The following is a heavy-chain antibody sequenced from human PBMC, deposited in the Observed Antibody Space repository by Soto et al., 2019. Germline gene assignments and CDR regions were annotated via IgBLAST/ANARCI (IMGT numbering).Heavy chain of an antibody. CDR3: AKDAVYNDGLWLMDH. J-gene: IGHJ4*02. Sequence: QPGGSLRLSYTASGLPHSSFAMMWVRQAPGKGLECVSGIYGSGGGIEYAESVKGRFTISRDNSKNTVYLQMTDLRADDTAVYYCAKDAVYNDGLWLMDHWGQGTQVTVSS. V-gene: IGHV3-23*01. CDR2: IYGSGGGI. D-gene: IGHD2-21*01. CDR1: GLPHSSFA.